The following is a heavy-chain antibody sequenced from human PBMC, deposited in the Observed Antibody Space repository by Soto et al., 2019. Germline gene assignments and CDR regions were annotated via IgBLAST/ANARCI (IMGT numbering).Heavy chain of an antibody. J-gene: IGHJ5*02. CDR2: IYYSGST. CDR1: GGSVSSGSYY. CDR3: ARGGSGSYYNWFDP. Sequence: PSETLSLTCTVSGGSVSSGSYYWSWIRQPPGKGLEWIGYIYYSGSTNYNPSLKSRVTISVDTSKNQFSLKLSSVTAADTAVYYCARGGSGSYYNWFDPWGQGTLVTVS. D-gene: IGHD1-26*01. V-gene: IGHV4-61*01.